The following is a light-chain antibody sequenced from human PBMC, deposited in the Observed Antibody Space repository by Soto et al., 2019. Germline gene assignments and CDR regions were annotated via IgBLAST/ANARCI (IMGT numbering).Light chain of an antibody. J-gene: IGKJ1*01. V-gene: IGKV3-20*01. Sequence: EIVLTQSPGTLSLSPGERATLSCRASQSVSSSYLAWYQQKPGQAPRLLIYGASSRATGIPDRFSGSGSGIDFTITISRLEPEDFAVYYCKQYGRSPVTFGQGTKVEIK. CDR1: QSVSSSY. CDR3: KQYGRSPVT. CDR2: GAS.